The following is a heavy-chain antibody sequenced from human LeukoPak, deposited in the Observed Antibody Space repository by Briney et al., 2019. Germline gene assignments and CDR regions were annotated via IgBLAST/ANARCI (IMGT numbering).Heavy chain of an antibody. Sequence: GGSLRLSCAASGSTFSSYAMHWVRQAPGKGLEWVAVISYDGSNKYYADSVKGRFTISRDNSKNTLYLQMNSLRAEDTAVYYCARDGFPYTDSSGYLGDYWGQGTLVTVSS. CDR2: ISYDGSNK. CDR3: ARDGFPYTDSSGYLGDY. V-gene: IGHV3-30*04. D-gene: IGHD3-22*01. J-gene: IGHJ4*02. CDR1: GSTFSSYA.